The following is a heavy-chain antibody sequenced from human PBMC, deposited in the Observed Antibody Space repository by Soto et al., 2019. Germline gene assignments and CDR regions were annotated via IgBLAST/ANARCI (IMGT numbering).Heavy chain of an antibody. CDR2: INHSGST. J-gene: IGHJ4*02. V-gene: IGHV4-34*01. CDR1: VGSFSGYY. D-gene: IGHD6-19*01. Sequence: PSETLSLTCSVYVGSFSGYYWSWIRQPPGKGLEWIGEINHSGSTNYNPSLKSRVTISVDTSKNQFSLKLSSVTAADTAVYYCARGFGVAVLGRSSKKYYFDYWGQGTLVTVS. CDR3: ARGFGVAVLGRSSKKYYFDY.